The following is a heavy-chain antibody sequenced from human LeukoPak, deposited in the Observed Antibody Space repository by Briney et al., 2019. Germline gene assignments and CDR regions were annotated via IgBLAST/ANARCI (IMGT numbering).Heavy chain of an antibody. J-gene: IGHJ4*02. CDR2: INAGYGNT. V-gene: IGHV1-3*01. CDR3: ASSSGWYVSSFDY. D-gene: IGHD6-19*01. CDR1: GYTFTSYA. Sequence: ASVKVSCKASGYTFTSYAMHWVRQAPGQRLEWMGWINAGYGNTKYSQKFQGRVTITRDTSASTAYMELSSLRSEDTAVYYCASSSGWYVSSFDYWGQGTLVTVSS.